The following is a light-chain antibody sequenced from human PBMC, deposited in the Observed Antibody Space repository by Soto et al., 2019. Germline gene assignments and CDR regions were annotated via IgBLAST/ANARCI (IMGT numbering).Light chain of an antibody. Sequence: EILVTQSPATLSLSPWAIATLFFMPSQSVSSYLAWYQQKPGQAPRLLIYDASNRATGIPARFSGSGSGTDFTLTISSLEPEDFAVYYCQQRSNWPPWTFGQGTKVDIK. CDR3: QQRSNWPPWT. V-gene: IGKV3-11*01. CDR1: QSVSSY. J-gene: IGKJ1*01. CDR2: DAS.